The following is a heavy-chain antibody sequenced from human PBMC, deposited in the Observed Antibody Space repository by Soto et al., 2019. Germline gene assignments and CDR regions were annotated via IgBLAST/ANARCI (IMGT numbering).Heavy chain of an antibody. V-gene: IGHV3-74*01. D-gene: IGHD6-19*01. J-gene: IGHJ3*02. Sequence: GGSLRLSCVASGFTFTHYWMHWVRQAPGKGLVWVSYISSDGSNTNYADSVKGRFTISRDNAKNSLYLQMNSLRAEDTAVYYCARGYSSGWSGAFDIWGQGTMVTVSS. CDR2: ISSDGSNT. CDR1: GFTFTHYW. CDR3: ARGYSSGWSGAFDI.